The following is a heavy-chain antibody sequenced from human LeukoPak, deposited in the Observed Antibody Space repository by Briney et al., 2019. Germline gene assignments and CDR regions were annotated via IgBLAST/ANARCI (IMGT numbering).Heavy chain of an antibody. CDR2: INPNSGGT. Sequence: ASVTVSCKASGYTFTGYYMHWVRQAPGQGLEWMGWINPNSGGTNYAQKFQGRVTMTRDTSISTAYMELSRLRSDDTAVYYCARDPYYYDSSGYPGPWGQGTLVTVSS. D-gene: IGHD3-22*01. CDR3: ARDPYYYDSSGYPGP. CDR1: GYTFTGYY. V-gene: IGHV1-2*02. J-gene: IGHJ5*02.